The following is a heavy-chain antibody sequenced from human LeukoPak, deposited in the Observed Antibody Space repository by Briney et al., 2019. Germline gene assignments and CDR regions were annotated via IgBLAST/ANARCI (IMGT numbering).Heavy chain of an antibody. CDR2: IYHSGTT. V-gene: IGHV4-38-2*01. Sequence: SETLSLTCVVSGYSINSGFLWGWIRPPPGKGLDWIGSIYHSGTTYYNPSLESRVTISVDMSKNQFSLKLSSVTAADTAVYYCARGWGATATTGPSYYWGQGTLVTVSS. CDR1: GYSINSGFL. CDR3: ARGWGATATTGPSYY. D-gene: IGHD4-17*01. J-gene: IGHJ4*02.